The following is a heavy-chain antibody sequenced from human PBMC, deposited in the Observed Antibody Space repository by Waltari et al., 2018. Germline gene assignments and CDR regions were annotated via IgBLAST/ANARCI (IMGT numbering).Heavy chain of an antibody. V-gene: IGHV3-7*01. J-gene: IGHJ4*02. CDR2: IDQDGSEK. Sequence: EVQLVESGGGLVQPGGFPSLSCAASGFTFRSFWMTWVRQAPGKGLEWVANIDQDGSEKYYVDSVKGRFTISRDNAKNSLYMQMNSLRAEDTAVYYCARDFYNGGDYWGQGTLVTVSS. CDR3: ARDFYNGGDY. CDR1: GFTFRSFW. D-gene: IGHD2-8*01.